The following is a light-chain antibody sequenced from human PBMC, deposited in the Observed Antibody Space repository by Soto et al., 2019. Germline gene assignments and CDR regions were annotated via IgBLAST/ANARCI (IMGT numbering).Light chain of an antibody. V-gene: IGKV1-39*01. J-gene: IGKJ1*01. CDR3: QQSYSTPPWT. Sequence: DIQMTQSPSSLSASVGYRVTITCRASQSIATYLNWYQQKPGKAPKLLIYGASSLQSGVPSRFSGSGSGTDFTLTISSLQPEDFATYFCQQSYSTPPWTFGQGTTGDIK. CDR2: GAS. CDR1: QSIATY.